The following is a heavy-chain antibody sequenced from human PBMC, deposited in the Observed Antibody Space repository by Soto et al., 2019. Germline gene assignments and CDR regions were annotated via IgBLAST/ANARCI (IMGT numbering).Heavy chain of an antibody. CDR1: GYTFTDYY. CDR3: ARGRDITMIVVVLFDY. J-gene: IGHJ4*02. CDR2: INPNSGGT. Sequence: QVQLVQSGAEVKKPGASVKVSCKASGYTFTDYYMHWVRQAPGQGLEWMGWINPNSGGTNYAQKFQGWVTMTRDTSISTAYIELSRLRSDDTAVYHCARGRDITMIVVVLFDYWGQGTLVTVSS. V-gene: IGHV1-2*04. D-gene: IGHD3-22*01.